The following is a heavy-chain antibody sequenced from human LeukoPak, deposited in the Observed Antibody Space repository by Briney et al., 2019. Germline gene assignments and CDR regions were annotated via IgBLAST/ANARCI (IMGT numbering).Heavy chain of an antibody. D-gene: IGHD3-10*01. V-gene: IGHV3-21*01. CDR2: ISSSSSSYI. CDR1: GFTFSSYS. CDR3: ARDGSGSTFDY. Sequence: GGSLRLSCAASGFTFSSYSMNWVRQAPGKGLEWVSSISSSSSSYIYYADSVKGRSTISRDNAKNSLYLQMNSLRAEDTAVYYCARDGSGSTFDYWGQGTLVTVSS. J-gene: IGHJ4*02.